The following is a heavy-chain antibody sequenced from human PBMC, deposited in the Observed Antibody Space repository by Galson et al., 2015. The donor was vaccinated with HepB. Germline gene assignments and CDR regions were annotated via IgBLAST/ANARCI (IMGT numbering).Heavy chain of an antibody. CDR2: ICAYNGNT. CDR1: GYTFTSYG. Sequence: SVKVSCKASGYTFTSYGISWVRQAPGQGLEWMGWICAYNGNTNYAQKLQGRVTMTTDTSTSTAYMELRSLRSDDTAVYYCARDRRTTPGGYFDYWGQGTLVTVSS. CDR3: ARDRRTTPGGYFDY. V-gene: IGHV1-18*01. D-gene: IGHD4-11*01. J-gene: IGHJ4*02.